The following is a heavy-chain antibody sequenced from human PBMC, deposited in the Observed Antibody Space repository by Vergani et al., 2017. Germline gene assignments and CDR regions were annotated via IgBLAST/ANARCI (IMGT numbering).Heavy chain of an antibody. J-gene: IGHJ6*02. CDR3: ARFPDTAMDGYGMDV. CDR2: IYYSGST. D-gene: IGHD5-18*01. CDR1: GGSISSGGYC. V-gene: IGHV4-31*03. Sequence: QVQLQESGPGLVKPSQTLSLTCTVSGGSISSGGYCWSWIRQHPGKGLEWIGYIYYSGSTYYNPSLKSRVTISVDTSKNQFSLKLSSVTAADTAVYYCARFPDTAMDGYGMDVWGQGTTVTVSS.